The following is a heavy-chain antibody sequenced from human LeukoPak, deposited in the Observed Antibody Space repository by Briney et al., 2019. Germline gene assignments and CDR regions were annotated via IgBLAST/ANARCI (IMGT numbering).Heavy chain of an antibody. CDR2: INPNSGGT. Sequence: GASVKVSCKASGYTFTGYYMHWVRQAPGQGLEWMGWINPNSGGTNYAQKFQGRVTMTRDTSISTAYMELSRLRSDDTAVYYCARDASTYYDFWSGYYGGNWFDPWGQGTLVTVSS. CDR1: GYTFTGYY. CDR3: ARDASTYYDFWSGYYGGNWFDP. V-gene: IGHV1-2*02. J-gene: IGHJ5*02. D-gene: IGHD3-3*01.